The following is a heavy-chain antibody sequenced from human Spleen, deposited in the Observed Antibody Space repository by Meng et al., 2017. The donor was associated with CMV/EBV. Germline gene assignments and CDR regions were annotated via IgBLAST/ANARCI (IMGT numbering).Heavy chain of an antibody. Sequence: GGSLRLSCAASGFTFSSYTMNWVRQAPGKGLEWVSSISSSGTYIYYADSVKGRFIISRDNAKNSLYLQVNSLRAEDTAVYYCAKGNYGDYETYGLDVWGQGTMVTVSS. CDR2: ISSSGTYI. CDR3: AKGNYGDYETYGLDV. CDR1: GFTFSSYT. J-gene: IGHJ6*02. D-gene: IGHD4-17*01. V-gene: IGHV3-21*04.